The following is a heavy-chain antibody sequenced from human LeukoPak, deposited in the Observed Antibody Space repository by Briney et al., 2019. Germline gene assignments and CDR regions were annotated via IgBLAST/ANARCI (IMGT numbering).Heavy chain of an antibody. J-gene: IGHJ1*01. CDR2: ISGSGGST. D-gene: IGHD4-17*01. CDR1: GFTFDDYG. CDR3: AKEIYGDSTGGRFQH. Sequence: GGSLRLSCAASGFTFDDYGMSWVRQAPGKGLEWVSAISGSGGSTYYADSVKGRFTISRDNSKNTLYLQMNSLRADDTAVYYCAKEIYGDSTGGRFQHWGQGTLVTVSS. V-gene: IGHV3-23*01.